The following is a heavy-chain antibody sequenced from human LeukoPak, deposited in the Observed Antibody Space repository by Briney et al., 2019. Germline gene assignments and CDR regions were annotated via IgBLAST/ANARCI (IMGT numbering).Heavy chain of an antibody. D-gene: IGHD6-13*01. Sequence: PGGSLRLSCAASGFTFSSYSMNWVRQAPGKGLEWVSSISSSSSYIYYADSVKGRFTISRDNAKNSLYLQMNSLRAEDTAVYYCARDARDSSSWYPLYNYYYYYMDVWGKGTTVTVSS. V-gene: IGHV3-21*01. CDR3: ARDARDSSSWYPLYNYYYYYMDV. J-gene: IGHJ6*03. CDR2: ISSSSSYI. CDR1: GFTFSSYS.